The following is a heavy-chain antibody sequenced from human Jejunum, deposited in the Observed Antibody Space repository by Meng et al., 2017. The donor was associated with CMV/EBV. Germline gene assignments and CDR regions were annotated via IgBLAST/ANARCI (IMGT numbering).Heavy chain of an antibody. CDR1: GFTFSRHH. Sequence: SGFTFSRHHMDWFRQAPGKGLEWITRTKTKAYNYITEYAASVEGRFTISRDDSKNSLYLQMNSLKTEDTAVYYCARDSIASALDYWGQGILVTVSS. J-gene: IGHJ4*02. V-gene: IGHV3-72*01. CDR2: TKTKAYNYIT. D-gene: IGHD3-3*02. CDR3: ARDSIASALDY.